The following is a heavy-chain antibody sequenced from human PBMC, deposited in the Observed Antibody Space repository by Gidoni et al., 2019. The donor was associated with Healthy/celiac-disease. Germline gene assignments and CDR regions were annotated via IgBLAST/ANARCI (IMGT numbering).Heavy chain of an antibody. D-gene: IGHD3-10*01. V-gene: IGHV3-11*01. CDR3: ARDFGELRGNYYYGMDV. CDR2: IISSGSTI. J-gene: IGHJ6*02. CDR1: GFTFSDYY. Sequence: QVQLVESGGGLVKPGGSLRLSCAASGFTFSDYYMCWIRQAPGKGLGWVSYIISSGSTIYYADSVKGRFTISRDNAKNSLYLQMNSLRAEDTAVYYCARDFGELRGNYYYGMDVWGQGTTVTVSS.